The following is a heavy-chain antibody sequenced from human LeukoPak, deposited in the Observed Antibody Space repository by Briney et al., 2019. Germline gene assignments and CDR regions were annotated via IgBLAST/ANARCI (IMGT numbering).Heavy chain of an antibody. CDR3: AKHYYSDPFAY. D-gene: IGHD4-17*01. J-gene: IGHJ4*02. V-gene: IGHV4-59*01. CDR1: GASISSYY. CDR2: IDYSGSA. Sequence: SETLSLTCTVSGASISSYYWSWIRQPPGKGLEWIGYIDYSGSATYSPSLKSRVTIPVDTSKNQFSLKLSSGTAAGTAVYYCAKHYYSDPFAYWGQETLVTVS.